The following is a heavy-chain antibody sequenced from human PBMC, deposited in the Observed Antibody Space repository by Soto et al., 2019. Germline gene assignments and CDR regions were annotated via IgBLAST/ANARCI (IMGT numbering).Heavy chain of an antibody. Sequence: ASMKVSWKASGYTFTGYYVHWVRQAPGQGLEWMGWINPNSGDTYLAQRFQGRVTMNRDTSIGTAYMELRGLTSDDTAEYYCAKGGAIVAAGTRVYLYNAMDVWGQ. CDR1: GYTFTGYY. J-gene: IGHJ6*02. D-gene: IGHD1-26*01. V-gene: IGHV1-2*02. CDR3: AKGGAIVAAGTRVYLYNAMDV. CDR2: INPNSGDT.